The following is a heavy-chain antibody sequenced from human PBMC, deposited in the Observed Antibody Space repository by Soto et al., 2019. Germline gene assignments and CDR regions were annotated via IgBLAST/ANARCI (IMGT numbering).Heavy chain of an antibody. CDR1: GFTFSSYW. V-gene: IGHV3-7*01. CDR2: IKQDGSEK. D-gene: IGHD4-4*01. CDR3: ARAMTTVTNGYMDV. Sequence: GGSLRLSCAASGFTFSSYWMSWVRQAPGKGLEWVANIKQDGSEKYYVDSVKGRFTISRDNAKNSLYLQMNSLRAEDTAVYYCARAMTTVTNGYMDVWGKGTTVTVSS. J-gene: IGHJ6*03.